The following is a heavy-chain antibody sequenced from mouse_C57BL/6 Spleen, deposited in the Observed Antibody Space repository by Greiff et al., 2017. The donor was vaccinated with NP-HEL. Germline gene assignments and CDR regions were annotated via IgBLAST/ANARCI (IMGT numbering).Heavy chain of an antibody. D-gene: IGHD5-1*01. CDR1: GYTFTSYW. CDR3: ARSEYLWYFDV. Sequence: QVQLQQPGAELVMPGASVKLSCKASGYTFTSYWMHWVKQRPGQGLEWIGEIDPSDSYTNYNQKFKGKSTLTVDKSSSTAYMQRSSLTSEDSAVYYCARSEYLWYFDVWGTGTTVTVSS. CDR2: IDPSDSYT. J-gene: IGHJ1*03. V-gene: IGHV1-69*01.